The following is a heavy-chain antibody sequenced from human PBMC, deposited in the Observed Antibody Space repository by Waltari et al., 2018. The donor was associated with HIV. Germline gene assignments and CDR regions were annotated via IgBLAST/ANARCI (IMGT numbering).Heavy chain of an antibody. V-gene: IGHV3-74*01. CDR1: GFTFSSSW. CDR3: ARDAALFD. CDR2: MNGDGSST. Sequence: EVQLVESRGGLVQPGGSLRLSCAASGFTFSSSWMHWVRQAPGKGLVWVSRMNGDGSSTDYADSVKGRFTISRDNAKNTLYLQVNTLRAEDTAVYFCARDAALFDWGQGTLVTVSS. D-gene: IGHD3-10*02. J-gene: IGHJ4*02.